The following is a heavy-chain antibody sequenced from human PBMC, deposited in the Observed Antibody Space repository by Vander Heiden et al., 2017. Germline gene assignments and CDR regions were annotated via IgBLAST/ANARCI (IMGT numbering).Heavy chain of an antibody. CDR2: IYYSGST. CDR1: GGSIRSSSYY. V-gene: IGHV4-39*01. J-gene: IGHJ3*02. Sequence: QLQLQESGPGLVKPSETLSLTCTVSGGSIRSSSYYWGWIRQPPGKGLEWIGSIYYSGSTYYNPSLKSRVTISVDTSKNQFSLKLSSVTAADTAVYYCAGFWVVVTDAFDIWGQGTMVTVSS. CDR3: AGFWVVVTDAFDI. D-gene: IGHD2-21*02.